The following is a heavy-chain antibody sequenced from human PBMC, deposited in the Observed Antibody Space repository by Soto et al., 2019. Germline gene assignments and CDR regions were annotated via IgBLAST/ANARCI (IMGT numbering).Heavy chain of an antibody. CDR1: GYTFTSYD. CDR3: ATIQWELQTYYFDY. CDR2: MNPNSGNT. Sequence: GASVKVSCKASGYTFTSYDINWVRQATGQGLEWMGWMNPNSGNTGYAQKFQGRVTMTRNTSISTAYMELSSLRSEDTAVYYCATIQWELQTYYFDYWGQGTLVTVSS. V-gene: IGHV1-8*01. J-gene: IGHJ4*02. D-gene: IGHD1-26*01.